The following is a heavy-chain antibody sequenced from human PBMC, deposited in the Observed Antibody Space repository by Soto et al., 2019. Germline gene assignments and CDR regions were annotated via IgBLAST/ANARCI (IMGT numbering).Heavy chain of an antibody. D-gene: IGHD3-10*01. CDR3: ARQVVDGTVTGTGSFDY. V-gene: IGHV4-39*01. CDR2: FYYSGST. J-gene: IGHJ4*02. Sequence: QLQLQESGPGVVKSSETLSLTCTVSGGSISSSSYYWGWIRQPPGKGLEWIGSFYYSGSTYYYTSLKSRVTTSGDTSENQISLKLSSVTAADTAVYYCARQVVDGTVTGTGSFDYWGQGTLVTVSS. CDR1: GGSISSSSYY.